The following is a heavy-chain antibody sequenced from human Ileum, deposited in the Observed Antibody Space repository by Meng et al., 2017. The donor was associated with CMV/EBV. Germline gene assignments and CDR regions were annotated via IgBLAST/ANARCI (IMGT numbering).Heavy chain of an antibody. D-gene: IGHD3-22*01. V-gene: IGHV4-4*02. CDR2: IYHRGTT. CDR1: GDSFSSSRW. Sequence: LPCTVSGDSFSSSRWWSWVRQPPGKGLEWIGEIYHRGTTTYNPSLKSRVTISPDESKNEFSLKLTSVTAADTAVYYCARNGYYSLDYWSQGTLVTVSS. J-gene: IGHJ4*02. CDR3: ARNGYYSLDY.